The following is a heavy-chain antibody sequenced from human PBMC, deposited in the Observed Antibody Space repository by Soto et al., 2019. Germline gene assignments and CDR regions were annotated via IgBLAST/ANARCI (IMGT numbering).Heavy chain of an antibody. CDR1: EFSVGNAW. CDR3: TTDPRGYFGPRDP. Sequence: GGSLRLSCAASEFSVGNAWMRWVRQAPGKGLEWVGRIKSETDGGTTDYAAPVKGRFTISRDDSKNTLYLQMNSLKTEDTAVYSCTTDPRGYFGPRDPCGQGPLVTVYS. CDR2: IKSETDGGTT. J-gene: IGHJ5*02. D-gene: IGHD1-1*01. V-gene: IGHV3-15*01.